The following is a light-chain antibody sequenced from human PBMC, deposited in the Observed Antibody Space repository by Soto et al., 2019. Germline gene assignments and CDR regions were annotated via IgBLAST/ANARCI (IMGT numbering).Light chain of an antibody. V-gene: IGKV3-11*01. CDR2: GAS. CDR1: ESVRTS. CDR3: QQHNNWPT. Sequence: ETVLTQAPGTLSLSPGERPTLSCRASESVRTSLAWYQQKPGQDPXXLIYGASKRATGIPARFSGSGSGTEFTLTISSLEPEDFAVDVCQQHNNWPTFGQGTRLEIK. J-gene: IGKJ5*01.